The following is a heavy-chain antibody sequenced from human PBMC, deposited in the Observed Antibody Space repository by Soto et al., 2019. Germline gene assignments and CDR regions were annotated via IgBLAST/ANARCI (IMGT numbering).Heavy chain of an antibody. J-gene: IGHJ6*02. CDR1: GGTFSSYA. CDR3: ARDPPGTHYYYYYGMDV. Sequence: QVQLVQSGAEVKKPGSSVKVSCKASGGTFSSYAISWVRQAPGQGLEWMGGIIPIFGTANYAQKFQGRVTITADKSTSTAYKELSSLRSEDTAVYYCARDPPGTHYYYYYGMDVWGQGTTVTVSS. CDR2: IIPIFGTA. V-gene: IGHV1-69*06.